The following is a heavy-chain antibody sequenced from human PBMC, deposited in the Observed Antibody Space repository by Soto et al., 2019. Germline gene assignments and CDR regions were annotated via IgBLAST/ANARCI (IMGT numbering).Heavy chain of an antibody. CDR1: GDSISSRSYY. V-gene: IGHV4-39*01. Sequence: KSSETLCITCTFTGDSISSRSYYWGWIRQPPGKGLEWIGSIYYSGSTYNNPSLRSRVSMSIDTSKDQFSLKLKSVTAADTALYFCARQRTSVVTKAYFDVWGPGSLVTVSS. CDR2: IYYSGST. D-gene: IGHD2-21*02. J-gene: IGHJ4*02. CDR3: ARQRTSVVTKAYFDV.